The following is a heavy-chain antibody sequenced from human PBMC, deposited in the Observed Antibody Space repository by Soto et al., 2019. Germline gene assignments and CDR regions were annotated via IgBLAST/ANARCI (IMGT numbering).Heavy chain of an antibody. CDR2: IIPMIGVP. CDR1: GGTFSSYG. V-gene: IGHV1-69*12. CDR3: ARVTRSSYGMDV. Sequence: QVQLVQSGAEVKKPGSSVRVSCKASGGTFSSYGISWVRQAPGQGIEWMGGIIPMIGVPNYAQKFQGRVAVTADDSTRTAYMGLSRARSEETSVYYGARVTRSSYGMDVWGQGTMVTVSS. D-gene: IGHD2-21*02. J-gene: IGHJ6*02.